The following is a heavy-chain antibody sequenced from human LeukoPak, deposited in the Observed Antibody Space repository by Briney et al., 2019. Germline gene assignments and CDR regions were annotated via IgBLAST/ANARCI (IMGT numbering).Heavy chain of an antibody. Sequence: GESLKISCKGPGYSFTSYWIGWVRQMPGKGLEWMGIIYPGDSDTRYSPSFQGQVTISADKSISTAYLQWSSLKASDTAMYYCARRSRSSSSNFDYWGQGTLVTVSS. D-gene: IGHD6-6*01. J-gene: IGHJ4*02. CDR2: IYPGDSDT. V-gene: IGHV5-51*01. CDR1: GYSFTSYW. CDR3: ARRSRSSSSNFDY.